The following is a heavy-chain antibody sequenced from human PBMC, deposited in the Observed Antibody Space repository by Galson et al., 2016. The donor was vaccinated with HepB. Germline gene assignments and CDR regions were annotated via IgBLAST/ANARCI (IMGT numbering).Heavy chain of an antibody. CDR1: GFGFSDYF. CDR2: ISDSGSSR. CDR3: AREVLFSSGYYDVFDL. J-gene: IGHJ3*01. D-gene: IGHD3-22*01. Sequence: SLRLSCAASGFGFSDYFMSWIRQVPGKGLEWVSFISDSGSSRLYADSVKGRFTISRDTAKNSVYLQMNGLGVEDTAVYYCAREVLFSSGYYDVFDLWGQGTMVTVSP. V-gene: IGHV3-11*01.